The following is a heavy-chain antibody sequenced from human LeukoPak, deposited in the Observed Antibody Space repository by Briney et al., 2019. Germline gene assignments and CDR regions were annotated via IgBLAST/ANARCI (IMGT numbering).Heavy chain of an antibody. V-gene: IGHV3-30*18. CDR3: AKSRWDIVVVPAASYFDY. J-gene: IGHJ4*02. CDR2: ISYDGSNK. CDR1: GFTFSSYG. D-gene: IGHD2-2*01. Sequence: PGRSLRLSCAASGFTFSSYGMHWVRQAPGKGLEWVAVISYDGSNKYYADSVKGRFTTSRDNSKNTLYLQMNSLRAEDTAVYYCAKSRWDIVVVPAASYFDYWGQGTLVTVSS.